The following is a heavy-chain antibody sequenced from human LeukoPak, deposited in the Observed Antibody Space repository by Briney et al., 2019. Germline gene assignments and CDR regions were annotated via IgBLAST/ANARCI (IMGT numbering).Heavy chain of an antibody. CDR1: GFTFSSYW. J-gene: IGHJ5*02. D-gene: IGHD3-3*01. Sequence: GGSLRLSCAASGFTFSSYWMHWVRQAPGKGLVWVSRINSDGSSTSYADSVKGRFIISRDNTKNTLYLQMNSLRAEEKAVYYCARVRGITIFGVVPKGFDPWGQGTLVTVSS. CDR2: INSDGSST. V-gene: IGHV3-74*01. CDR3: ARVRGITIFGVVPKGFDP.